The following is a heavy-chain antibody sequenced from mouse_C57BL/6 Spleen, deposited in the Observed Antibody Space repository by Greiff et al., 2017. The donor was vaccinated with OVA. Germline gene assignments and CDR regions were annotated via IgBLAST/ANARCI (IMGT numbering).Heavy chain of an antibody. Sequence: EVQLVESGGGLVQPKGSLKLSCAASGFSFNTYAMNWVRQAPGKGLEWVARIRSKSNNYATYYADSVKDRFTISRDDSESMLYLQMNNLKTEDTAMYYCVRQNYDYAPFAYWGQGTLVTVSA. CDR2: IRSKSNNYAT. CDR3: VRQNYDYAPFAY. V-gene: IGHV10-1*01. D-gene: IGHD2-4*01. CDR1: GFSFNTYA. J-gene: IGHJ3*01.